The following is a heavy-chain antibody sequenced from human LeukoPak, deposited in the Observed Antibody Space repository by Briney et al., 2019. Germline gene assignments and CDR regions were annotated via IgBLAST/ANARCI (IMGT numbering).Heavy chain of an antibody. CDR3: ARVPYGSGSYHYFDY. CDR1: GFTFSSYS. J-gene: IGHJ4*02. Sequence: GSLRLSCAASGFTFSSYSMNWVRQAPGKGLEWIGYVYYSGSTYYNPSLKSRVTISVDTSKNQFSLKLSSVTAADTAVYYCARVPYGSGSYHYFDYWGQGTLVTVSS. V-gene: IGHV4-59*12. D-gene: IGHD3-10*01. CDR2: VYYSGST.